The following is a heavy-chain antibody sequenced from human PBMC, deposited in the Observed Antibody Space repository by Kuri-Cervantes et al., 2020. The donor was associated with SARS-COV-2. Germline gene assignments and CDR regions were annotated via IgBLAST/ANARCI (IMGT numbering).Heavy chain of an antibody. CDR2: IYYSGST. CDR1: GGSVSSGSYY. J-gene: IGHJ4*02. Sequence: ESLKISCTVSGGSVSSGSYYWSWIRQPPGKGLEWIGYIYYSGSTNYNPSLKSRVTISVDTSKNQFSLKLSSVTAADTAVYYCARERGRRGVYCSSGWQGGFDYWGQGTLVTVSS. D-gene: IGHD6-19*01. V-gene: IGHV4-61*01. CDR3: ARERGRRGVYCSSGWQGGFDY.